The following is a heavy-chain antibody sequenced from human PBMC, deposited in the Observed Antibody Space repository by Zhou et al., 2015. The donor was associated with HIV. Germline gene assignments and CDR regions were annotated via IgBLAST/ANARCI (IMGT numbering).Heavy chain of an antibody. CDR3: ARDQNPSHPDCSSTSCYYEWFDP. Sequence: QVQLVQSGAEVKKPGSSVKVSCKASGGTFSSYAISWVRQAPGQGLEWMGGIIPIFGTANYAQKFQGRVTITADESTSTAYMELSSLRSEDTAVYYCARDQNPSHPDCSSTSCYYEWFDPWGQGTLVTVSS. CDR2: IIPIFGTA. J-gene: IGHJ5*02. D-gene: IGHD2-2*01. V-gene: IGHV1-69*01. CDR1: GGTFSSYA.